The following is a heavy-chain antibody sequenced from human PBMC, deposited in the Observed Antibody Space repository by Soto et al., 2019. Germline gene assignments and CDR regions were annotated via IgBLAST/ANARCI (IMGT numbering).Heavy chain of an antibody. V-gene: IGHV3-30-3*01. CDR2: ISYDGSNK. J-gene: IGHJ6*02. CDR3: ARDWSWVYGIDV. CDR1: GFTFSSYA. D-gene: IGHD1-26*01. Sequence: QVQLVESGGGVVQPGRSLRLSCAASGFTFSSYAMHWVRQAPGKGLEWVAVISYDGSNKYYADSVKGRFTISRDNSKNTLYLHMYSMRAEDTAVYYCARDWSWVYGIDVWGQGTTVTVSS.